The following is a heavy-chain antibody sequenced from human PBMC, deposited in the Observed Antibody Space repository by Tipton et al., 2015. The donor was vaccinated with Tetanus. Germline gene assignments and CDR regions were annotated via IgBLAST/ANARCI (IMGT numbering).Heavy chain of an antibody. V-gene: IGHV3-7*03. Sequence: SLRLSCAAPGFDFRSDWMTWVRQAPGKGLEWVANIKQDGNEKYHVDSVKGRFTISRDNGKNLLYLQMNSLRVEDTAVYYCAREVGDSPRPSYYGMDVWGQGTTVTVSS. D-gene: IGHD2-15*01. J-gene: IGHJ6*02. CDR2: IKQDGNEK. CDR1: GFDFRSDW. CDR3: AREVGDSPRPSYYGMDV.